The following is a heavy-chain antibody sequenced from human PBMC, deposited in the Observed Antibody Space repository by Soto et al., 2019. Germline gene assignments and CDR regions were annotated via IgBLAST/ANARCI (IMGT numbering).Heavy chain of an antibody. Sequence: SETLSLTCAVYGGSFSGYYWSWIRQPPGKGLEWIGEINHSGSTNYNPSLKSRVTISVDTSMNQFSLTLTSVTAADTAVYYCARDPARGGGSYLGYFDYWGQGTPVTVSS. V-gene: IGHV4-34*01. CDR1: GGSFSGYY. CDR2: INHSGST. D-gene: IGHD1-26*01. J-gene: IGHJ4*02. CDR3: ARDPARGGGSYLGYFDY.